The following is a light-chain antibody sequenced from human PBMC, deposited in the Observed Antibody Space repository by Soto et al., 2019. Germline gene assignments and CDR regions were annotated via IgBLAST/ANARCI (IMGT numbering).Light chain of an antibody. CDR1: QSVSIW. CDR2: KSS. V-gene: IGKV1-5*03. J-gene: IGKJ1*01. CDR3: QQYHSYWT. Sequence: DIQMTPSPSTLSASEVDRVMLSCRASQSVSIWLAWYQQKPGRAPKLLIYKSSILESGVPSRFSGSGSGTEFTLTISSLQTDDFSTYYCQQYHSYWTFGQGTTVDIK.